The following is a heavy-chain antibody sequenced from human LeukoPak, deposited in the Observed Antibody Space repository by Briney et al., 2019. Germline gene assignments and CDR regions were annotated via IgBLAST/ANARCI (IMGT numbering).Heavy chain of an antibody. CDR2: IYYSGST. Sequence: PSETLSLTCTVSGGSISSSSFYWGWIRQPPGKGLEWIGYIYYSGSTYYNPSLKSRVTISVDTSKNQFSLKLSSVTAADTAVYYCARFVVLMVYAIARGGNFDYWGQGTLVTVSS. J-gene: IGHJ4*02. CDR3: ARFVVLMVYAIARGGNFDY. CDR1: GGSISSSSFY. V-gene: IGHV4-39*07. D-gene: IGHD2-8*01.